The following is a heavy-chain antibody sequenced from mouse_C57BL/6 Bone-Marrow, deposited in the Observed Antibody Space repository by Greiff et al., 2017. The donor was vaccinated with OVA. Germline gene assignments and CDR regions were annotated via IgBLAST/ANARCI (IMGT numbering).Heavy chain of an antibody. CDR2: INPNNGGT. CDR3: ARRGIYYYGRHWYFDV. Sequence: EVQLQQSGPELVKPGASVKISCKASGYTFTDYYMNWVKQSHGKSLEWIGDINPNNGGTSYNQKFKGKATLTVDKSSSTAYMELRSLTSEDSAVYYCARRGIYYYGRHWYFDVWGTGTTVTVSS. V-gene: IGHV1-26*01. D-gene: IGHD1-1*01. CDR1: GYTFTDYY. J-gene: IGHJ1*03.